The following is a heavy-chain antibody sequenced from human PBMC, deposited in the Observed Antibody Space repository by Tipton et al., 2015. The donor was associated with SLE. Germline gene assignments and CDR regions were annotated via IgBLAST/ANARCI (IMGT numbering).Heavy chain of an antibody. J-gene: IGHJ3*02. CDR2: ISSGSNYI. CDR1: GFTFSNYY. Sequence: SLRLSCAASGFTFSNYYMSWIRQAPGKGLEWVASISSGSNYIYHSDSMKGRFTISRDNAKNSLYLQMNSLRDEDTAVYYCATDGSYYAFDIWGQGTMVTVSS. V-gene: IGHV3-21*03. CDR3: ATDGSYYAFDI. D-gene: IGHD1-26*01.